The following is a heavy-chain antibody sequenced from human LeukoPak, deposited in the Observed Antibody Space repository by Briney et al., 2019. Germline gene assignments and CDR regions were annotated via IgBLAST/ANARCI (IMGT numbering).Heavy chain of an antibody. CDR1: GSSFSTYW. J-gene: IGHJ4*02. Sequence: GGSLTPSCAPAGSSFSTYWMDCVHQAPGKGLEWVGNINQDGSVKHYVDSVRGRFTISRDNARNSVYLQMSALRVEDTAVYYCTRDFVFWGQGSLVTASS. D-gene: IGHD3-3*01. CDR3: TRDFVF. CDR2: INQDGSVK. V-gene: IGHV3-7*01.